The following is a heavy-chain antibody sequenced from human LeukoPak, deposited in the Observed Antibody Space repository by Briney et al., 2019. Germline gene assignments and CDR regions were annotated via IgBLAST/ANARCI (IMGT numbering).Heavy chain of an antibody. V-gene: IGHV3-7*01. CDR2: IEPDGSKT. Sequence: GGSLRLSCAASGFTFSTYWMTWVRQSPGKGLEWVANIEPDGSKTYYVDSVKGRFTISRDNAKNSLYLQMNSLRAEVTAVYYCARDLLVGSTHGGFDIWGQGTLVSVSS. D-gene: IGHD1-26*01. CDR1: GFTFSTYW. J-gene: IGHJ3*02. CDR3: ARDLLVGSTHGGFDI.